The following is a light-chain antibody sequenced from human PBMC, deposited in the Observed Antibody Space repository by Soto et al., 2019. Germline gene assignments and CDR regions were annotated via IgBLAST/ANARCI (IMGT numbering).Light chain of an antibody. CDR2: DAS. Sequence: DIQMTQSPSTLSASVGDRVTITCRASQSLNNELAWYQQKPGKAPNLLMYDASSLESGVPSRFSGSGSGTEFTLTISSLQPDDFATYYCLLDFSYFWAFGQGTKVDIK. V-gene: IGKV1-5*01. CDR1: QSLNNE. J-gene: IGKJ1*01. CDR3: LLDFSYFWA.